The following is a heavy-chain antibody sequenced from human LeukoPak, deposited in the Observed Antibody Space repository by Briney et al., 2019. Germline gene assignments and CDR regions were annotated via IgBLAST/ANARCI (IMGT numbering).Heavy chain of an antibody. Sequence: ASVKVSCKASGYTFTSYGISWVRQAPGQGLEWMGWISAYNGNTNYAQKLQGRVTMTTDTSTSTAYMELRSLRSDDTAVYYCARDIWFGELFNWFDLWGQGTLVTVSS. CDR1: GYTFTSYG. V-gene: IGHV1-18*01. CDR2: ISAYNGNT. CDR3: ARDIWFGELFNWFDL. D-gene: IGHD3-10*01. J-gene: IGHJ5*02.